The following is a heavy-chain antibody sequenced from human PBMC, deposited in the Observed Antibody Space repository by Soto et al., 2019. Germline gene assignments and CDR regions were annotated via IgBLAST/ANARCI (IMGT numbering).Heavy chain of an antibody. V-gene: IGHV3-43*01. J-gene: IGHJ6*02. D-gene: IGHD3-3*01. Sequence: GGSLRLSCAASGFTFDDYTMHWVRQAPGKGLEWVSLISWDGGSTYYADSVKGRFTISRDNSKNSLYLQMNSLRTEDTALYYCAKDIHNFATDFWSGYHLPNYYYYGMDVWGQGTTVTVSS. CDR3: AKDIHNFATDFWSGYHLPNYYYYGMDV. CDR2: ISWDGGST. CDR1: GFTFDDYT.